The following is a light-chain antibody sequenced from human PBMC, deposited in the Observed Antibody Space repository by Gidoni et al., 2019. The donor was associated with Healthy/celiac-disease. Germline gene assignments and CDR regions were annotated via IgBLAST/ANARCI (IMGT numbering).Light chain of an antibody. CDR1: SSNIGAGSD. V-gene: IGLV1-40*01. CDR3: QSYDSSLSDLYV. Sequence: QSVLTQPPSVSGAPRQRVTISCTGSSSNIGAGSDVHWYQQLPGTAPKLLIYGNSNRPSGVPDRFSGSKSGTSASLAITGLQAEDEADYYCQSYDSSLSDLYVFGTGTKVTVL. CDR2: GNS. J-gene: IGLJ1*01.